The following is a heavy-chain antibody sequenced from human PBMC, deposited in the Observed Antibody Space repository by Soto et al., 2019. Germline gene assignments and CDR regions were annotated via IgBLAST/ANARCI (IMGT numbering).Heavy chain of an antibody. J-gene: IGHJ1*01. CDR1: GASISNYY. CDR2: IYYSGNT. Sequence: SETLSLTCTVSGASISNYYWSWIRQPPGKGLQWIGHIYYSGNTNYNPSLKSRISISIDKSNNLVSLKLSSVTAADTAVYYCASPPQLLQYFQDWGQGTLVTVSS. D-gene: IGHD3-22*01. V-gene: IGHV4-59*08. CDR3: ASPPQLLQYFQD.